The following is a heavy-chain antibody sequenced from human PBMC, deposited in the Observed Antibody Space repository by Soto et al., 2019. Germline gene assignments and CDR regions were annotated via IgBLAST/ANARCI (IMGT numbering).Heavy chain of an antibody. D-gene: IGHD2-8*01. V-gene: IGHV3-23*01. CDR2: ISGSGGST. J-gene: IGHJ6*02. CDR1: GFTFSSYA. CDR3: EKDPYCTNGVCYKPVPRIPEGNI. Sequence: TGGSLRLSCAASGFTFSSYAMSWVRQAPGKGLEWVSAISGSGGSTYYADSVKGRFTISRDNSKNTLYLQMNSLRAEDTAVYYCEKDPYCTNGVCYKPVPRIPEGNIWGQGTTVTVSS.